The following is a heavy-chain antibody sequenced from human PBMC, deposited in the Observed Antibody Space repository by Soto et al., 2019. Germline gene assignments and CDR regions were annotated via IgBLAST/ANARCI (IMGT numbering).Heavy chain of an antibody. J-gene: IGHJ5*02. D-gene: IGHD3-3*01. CDR3: ARNWYDFWSGYYPIGLNWFDP. Sequence: QVQLQQWGAGLLKPSETLSLTCAVYGGSFSGYYWSWIRQPPGKGLEWIGEINHSGSTNYNPSLKSRVTISVDTSKNQFSLKLSSVTAADTAVYYCARNWYDFWSGYYPIGLNWFDPWGQGTLVTVSS. CDR1: GGSFSGYY. CDR2: INHSGST. V-gene: IGHV4-34*01.